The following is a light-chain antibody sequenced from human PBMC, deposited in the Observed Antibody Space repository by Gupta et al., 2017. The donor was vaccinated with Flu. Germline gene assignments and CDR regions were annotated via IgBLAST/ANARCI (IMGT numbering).Light chain of an antibody. CDR2: DAS. CDR1: QTISSN. V-gene: IGKV3-15*01. J-gene: IGKJ4*01. CDR3: QQYNDWPQVS. Sequence: ERATLSCRASQTISSNLAWYQQKLGQAPRLLIYDASTRATGIPARFSGSGSGTEFTLTISSLQSEDFAVYSCQQYNDWPQVSFGGGTKVEIK.